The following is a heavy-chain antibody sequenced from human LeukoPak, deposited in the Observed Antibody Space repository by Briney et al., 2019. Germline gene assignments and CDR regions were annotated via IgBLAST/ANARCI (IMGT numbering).Heavy chain of an antibody. CDR3: ARGHGWCGH. Sequence: GESLKISCKGSGYSFTNNWISWVRQMPGKGLEWMGRIDPSDYNTNYSPSFQGHVTISADKSISTAYLQWSSLKASDTAVYYCARGHGWCGHWGQGTLVTVSS. CDR1: GYSFTNNW. CDR2: IDPSDYNT. J-gene: IGHJ5*02. V-gene: IGHV5-10-1*01.